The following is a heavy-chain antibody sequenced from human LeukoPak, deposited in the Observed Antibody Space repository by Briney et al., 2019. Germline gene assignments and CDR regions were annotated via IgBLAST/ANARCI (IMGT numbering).Heavy chain of an antibody. J-gene: IGHJ4*02. D-gene: IGHD3-3*01. CDR2: IHDSVNT. CDR3: ARGRITIFGVVTPHFDY. CDR1: GDSISSYY. V-gene: IGHV4-59*01. Sequence: PSETLSLTCTVSGDSISSYYWTWIRQSPGPGLEWIGYIHDSVNTDYNPSLKSRVTISVDTSNKQFSLKLNSVTAADTAVYYCARGRITIFGVVTPHFDYWGQGTLVTVSS.